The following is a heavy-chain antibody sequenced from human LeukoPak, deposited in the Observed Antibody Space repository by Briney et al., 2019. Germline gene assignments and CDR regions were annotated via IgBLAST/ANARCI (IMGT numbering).Heavy chain of an antibody. D-gene: IGHD3-10*01. CDR1: GYTFTGYY. CDR3: ARVELTLGAFDI. CDR2: INPNSGGT. V-gene: IGHV1-2*06. J-gene: IGHJ3*02. Sequence: ASVKVSCKASGYTFTGYYMHWVRQAPGQGLEWMGRINPNSGGTNYAQKFQGRVTMTRDTSISTAYMELSRLRSDDTAVYYCARVELTLGAFDIWGQGTMVTVSS.